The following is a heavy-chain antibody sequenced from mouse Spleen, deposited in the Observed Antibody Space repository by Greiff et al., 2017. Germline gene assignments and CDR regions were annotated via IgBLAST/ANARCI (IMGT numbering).Heavy chain of an antibody. Sequence: EVKVVESGGGLVQPGGSLKLSCAASGFTFSDYGMHWVRQAPEKGLEWVAYISSGSSTIYYADTVKGRFTISRDNAKNTLFLQMTSLRSEDTAMYYCARTAPFDYWGQGTTLTVSS. CDR1: GFTFSDYG. V-gene: IGHV5-17*01. CDR3: ARTAPFDY. J-gene: IGHJ2*01. CDR2: ISSGSSTI.